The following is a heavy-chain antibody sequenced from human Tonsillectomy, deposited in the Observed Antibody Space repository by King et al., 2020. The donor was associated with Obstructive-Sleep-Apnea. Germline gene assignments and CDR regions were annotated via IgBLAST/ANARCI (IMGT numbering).Heavy chain of an antibody. CDR3: AREECEGYCSGGSWNWLDP. Sequence: VQLVQSGAEVKKPGASVKVSCQASGSTFTMYAMHWVRQAPGQRLEWMGWINAGNGITKYSQKFQGRVTITRDTSASTAYMELSSLRSEDTAVYYCAREECEGYCSGGSWNWLDPWGQGTLVTVSS. D-gene: IGHD2-15*01. J-gene: IGHJ5*02. V-gene: IGHV1-3*01. CDR2: INAGNGIT. CDR1: GSTFTMYA.